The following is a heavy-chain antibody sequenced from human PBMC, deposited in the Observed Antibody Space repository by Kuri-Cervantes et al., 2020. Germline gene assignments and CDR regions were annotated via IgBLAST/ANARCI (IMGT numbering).Heavy chain of an antibody. V-gene: IGHV3-21*01. Sequence: GESLKISCAASGFTFDDHAMHWVRQAPGKGLEWVSSISSSSSYIYYADSVKGRFTISRDNAKNSLYLQMNSLRAEDTAVYYCAREGQAGYYGSGSYNPPADYWGQGTLVTVSS. D-gene: IGHD3-10*01. CDR1: GFTFDDHA. CDR3: AREGQAGYYGSGSYNPPADY. CDR2: ISSSSSYI. J-gene: IGHJ4*02.